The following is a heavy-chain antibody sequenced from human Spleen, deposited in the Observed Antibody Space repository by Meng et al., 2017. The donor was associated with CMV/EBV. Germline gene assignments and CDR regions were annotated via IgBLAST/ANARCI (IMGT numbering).Heavy chain of an antibody. V-gene: IGHV2-5*02. CDR3: ARLTFYYDSSGYYEYYFDY. D-gene: IGHD3-22*01. J-gene: IGHJ4*02. CDR1: LSTSGGG. CDR2: IHWDDDK. Sequence: LSTSGGGVGWIRQPPGKALEWLAVIHWDDDKRYRPSLNSKFTITKDTSKNQVVLTMANMDPVDTATYYCARLTFYYDSSGYYEYYFDYWGQGTLVTVSS.